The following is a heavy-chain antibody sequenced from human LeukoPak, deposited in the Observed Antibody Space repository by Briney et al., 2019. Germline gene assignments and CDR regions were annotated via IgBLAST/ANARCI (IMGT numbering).Heavy chain of an antibody. D-gene: IGHD5-18*01. CDR3: ARQRHNYGYSFLDY. J-gene: IGHJ4*02. CDR2: IKEDGSEK. CDR1: GFTFSSYW. V-gene: IGHV3-7*01. Sequence: GGSLRLSCAASGFTFSSYWMSWVRQAPGKGLEWVAHIKEDGSEKNYVYSVKGRFTISRDNAKNSLYLQMNSLRAEDTAVYYCARQRHNYGYSFLDYWGQGTQVTVSS.